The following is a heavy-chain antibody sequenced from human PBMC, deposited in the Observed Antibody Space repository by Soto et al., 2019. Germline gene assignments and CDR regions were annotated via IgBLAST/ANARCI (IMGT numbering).Heavy chain of an antibody. D-gene: IGHD6-13*01. CDR1: GGSISSGGYP. J-gene: IGHJ5*01. Sequence: PSETLSLTCAVYGGSISSGGYPWGCIRQPRGDGLEWIGYIYHSGSSYYNPSLKNRVTISVDRSKNQFSLKLSSVTAADTAVYYCGRDGAGYSSSWYVNWFDSWGQGTLVTVSS. CDR2: IYHSGSS. CDR3: GRDGAGYSSSWYVNWFDS. V-gene: IGHV4-30-2*01.